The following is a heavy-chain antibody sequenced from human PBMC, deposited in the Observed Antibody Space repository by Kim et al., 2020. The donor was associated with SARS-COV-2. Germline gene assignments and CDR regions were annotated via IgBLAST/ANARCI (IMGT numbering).Heavy chain of an antibody. V-gene: IGHV3-48*03. CDR3: AREGAGYCSGSLDV. CDR1: GFTFSSYE. J-gene: IGHJ6*02. Sequence: GGSLRLSCAASGFTFSSYEMNWVRQAPGKGLEWVSYISSSGSTIYYADSVKGRFTISRDNAKNSLYLQMNSLRAEDTAVYYCAREGAGYCSGSLDVWGQGTTVTVSS. D-gene: IGHD2-15*01. CDR2: ISSSGSTI.